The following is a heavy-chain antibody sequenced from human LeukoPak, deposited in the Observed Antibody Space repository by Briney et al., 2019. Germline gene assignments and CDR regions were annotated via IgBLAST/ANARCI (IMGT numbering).Heavy chain of an antibody. J-gene: IGHJ5*02. CDR3: VRDMEEDGISTRRAGWFDP. CDR2: ISYSGST. CDR1: GGSISSRGFY. V-gene: IGHV4-31*03. D-gene: IGHD6-6*01. Sequence: SETLSLTCTVSGGSISSRGFYWSWIRQHPGKGLEWIGYISYSGSTYYNASLESRVTISVDTSKNQFSLKLTSVTAADTAVYYCVRDMEEDGISTRRAGWFDPWGQGTLVTVSS.